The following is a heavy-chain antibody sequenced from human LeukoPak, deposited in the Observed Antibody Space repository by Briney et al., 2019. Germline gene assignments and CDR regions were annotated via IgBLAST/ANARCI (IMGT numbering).Heavy chain of an antibody. V-gene: IGHV4-39*01. CDR3: ARQPGDYLDY. Sequence: SSETLSLTCGVSGGSISGSNYYWDWIRQPPGKGPEWIGSIYYNGRTEYNPALKSRATISVDTSKNHFSLTLRSVTAADTAIYYCARQPGDYLDYWGRGTLVTVSS. CDR2: IYYNGRT. J-gene: IGHJ4*02. D-gene: IGHD4-17*01. CDR1: GGSISGSNYY.